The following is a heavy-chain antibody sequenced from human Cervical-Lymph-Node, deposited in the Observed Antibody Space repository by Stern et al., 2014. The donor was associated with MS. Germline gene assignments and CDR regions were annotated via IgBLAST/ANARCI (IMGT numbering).Heavy chain of an antibody. Sequence: EVQLVEAGAEVKKPGESLKISCKGSGYSFTANWIAWVRQMPGKGLEWKGIIYPGDSDTRDSPSFQGQVTISADKSISTAYLQWSSLKASDTAMYYCARDYGDYAFDYWGQGTLVTVSS. CDR3: ARDYGDYAFDY. D-gene: IGHD4-17*01. CDR1: GYSFTANW. CDR2: IYPGDSDT. J-gene: IGHJ4*02. V-gene: IGHV5-51*01.